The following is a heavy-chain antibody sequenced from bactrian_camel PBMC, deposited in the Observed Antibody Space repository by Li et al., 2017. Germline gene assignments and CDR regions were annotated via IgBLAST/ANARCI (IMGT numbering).Heavy chain of an antibody. CDR1: GSTSMYWW. V-gene: IGHV3S6*01. CDR3: GASRVIMTPTQALTISSLFRF. D-gene: IGHD3*01. J-gene: IGHJ4*01. CDR2: IGRDGSNA. Sequence: QLVESGGGLVQPGGSLRLSCSAGGSTSMYWWMGWVRQTPGKGLEWVSSIGRDGSNADYADSVKGRFTISRDNAKNTVSLQMNGLKPEDTALYYCGASRVIMTPTQALTISSLFRFWGQGTQVTVS.